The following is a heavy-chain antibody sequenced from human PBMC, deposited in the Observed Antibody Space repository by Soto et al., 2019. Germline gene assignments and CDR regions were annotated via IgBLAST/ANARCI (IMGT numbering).Heavy chain of an antibody. Sequence: ASVKVSCKASGYSFRSYGIQWVRQAPGQSLEWMGWINVDNGDTKYSQNFQDRVTIIRDTFASTVYMELSSLRTEDTAFYYCARVGLKYLRWFDPWGQGSLVTVSS. D-gene: IGHD6-6*01. CDR2: INVDNGDT. CDR1: GYSFRSYG. CDR3: ARVGLKYLRWFDP. V-gene: IGHV1-3*01. J-gene: IGHJ5*02.